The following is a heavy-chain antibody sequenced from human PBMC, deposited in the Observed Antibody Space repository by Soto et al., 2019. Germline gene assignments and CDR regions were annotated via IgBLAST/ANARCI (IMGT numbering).Heavy chain of an antibody. CDR3: VQSRRGGDCLQSYSSHSYYGLDV. J-gene: IGHJ6*02. D-gene: IGHD2-21*02. CDR1: GFSLSTIGVG. Sequence: QITLKESGPTLVKPTQTPTLTCTFSGFSLSTIGVGVGWIRQPPGKALEWLALIYWDDDKRYSPSLKSRLTVTKDTSTNQVVLTMTNMDPVDTATYYCVQSRRGGDCLQSYSSHSYYGLDVWGQGTTVTVSS. V-gene: IGHV2-5*02. CDR2: IYWDDDK.